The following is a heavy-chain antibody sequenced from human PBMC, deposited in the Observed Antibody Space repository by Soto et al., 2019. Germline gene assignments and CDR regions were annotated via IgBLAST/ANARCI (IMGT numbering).Heavy chain of an antibody. D-gene: IGHD2-2*01. J-gene: IGHJ5*02. V-gene: IGHV1-8*01. CDR3: ARGRYCSSTSCYGHWFDP. CDR2: MNPNSGNP. CDR1: GYTFTSYD. Sequence: ASVKVSCKASGYTFTSYDINWVRQATGQGLEWMGWMNPNSGNPGYAQKFQGRVTMTRNTSISTADMELSSLRTQDTAVYYCARGRYCSSTSCYGHWFDPWGHGTLVTVSS.